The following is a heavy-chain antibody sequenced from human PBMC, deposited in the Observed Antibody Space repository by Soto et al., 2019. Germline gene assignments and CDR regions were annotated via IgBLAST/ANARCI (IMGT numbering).Heavy chain of an antibody. J-gene: IGHJ4*02. Sequence: SGPTLVNPTQTLTLTCTFCGFSLTTSGMCVSWIRQPPGKALEWLALIDWDNDKYYSTSLKTRLTISKDTSKNQVVLTMTSMDPVDTATYFCARSSVSYYDSSGYRGGIDYWGQGTQVTVSS. CDR2: IDWDNDK. D-gene: IGHD3-22*01. CDR1: GFSLTTSGMC. CDR3: ARSSVSYYDSSGYRGGIDY. V-gene: IGHV2-70*01.